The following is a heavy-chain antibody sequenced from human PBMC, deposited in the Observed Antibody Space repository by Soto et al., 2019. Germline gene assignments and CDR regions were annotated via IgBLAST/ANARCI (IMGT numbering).Heavy chain of an antibody. CDR1: GFSLSTSGMC. CDR3: ARIQTIFGVAPDAFDI. Sequence: SGPTLVNPTQTLTLTCTFSGFSLSTSGMCVSWIRQPPGKALEWLARIDWDDDKYYSTSLKTRLTISKDTSKNQVVLTMTNMDPVDTATYYCARIQTIFGVAPDAFDIWGQGTMVTVSS. J-gene: IGHJ3*02. V-gene: IGHV2-70*11. CDR2: IDWDDDK. D-gene: IGHD3-3*01.